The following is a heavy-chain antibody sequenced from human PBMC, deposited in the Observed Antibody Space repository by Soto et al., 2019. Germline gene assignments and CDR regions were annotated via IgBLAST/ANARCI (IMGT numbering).Heavy chain of an antibody. CDR2: IAYDGSNK. CDR1: GFTFNSYG. V-gene: IGHV3-30*18. D-gene: IGHD1-26*01. CDR3: AKDLYSGTSHPDY. J-gene: IGHJ4*01. Sequence: GESLRLSCAASGFTFNSYGMHWVRQAPGKGLDWVAAIAYDGSNKYYADSVKGRFTISRDNSKNTLYVQMNSLRAEDTAVYYCAKDLYSGTSHPDYWGHGTLVTVSS.